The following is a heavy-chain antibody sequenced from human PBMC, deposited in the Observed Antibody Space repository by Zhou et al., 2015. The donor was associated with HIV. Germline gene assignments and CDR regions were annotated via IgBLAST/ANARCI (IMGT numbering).Heavy chain of an antibody. CDR2: IIPIFGTA. Sequence: QVQLVQSGAEVKKPGSSVKVSCKASGGTFSSYAISWVRQAPGQGLEWMGGIIPIFGTANYAQKFQGRVTITADESTSTAYMELSSLRSEDTAVYYCALEGTVTMVQGVIKPCPGCQPVYFDYWGQGTLVTVSS. CDR1: GGTFSSYA. D-gene: IGHD3-10*01. J-gene: IGHJ4*02. CDR3: ALEGTVTMVQGVIKPCPGCQPVYFDY. V-gene: IGHV1-69*01.